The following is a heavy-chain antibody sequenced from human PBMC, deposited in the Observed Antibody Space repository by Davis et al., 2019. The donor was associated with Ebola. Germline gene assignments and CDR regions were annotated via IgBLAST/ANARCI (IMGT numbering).Heavy chain of an antibody. J-gene: IGHJ3*02. Sequence: SVKVSCKASGGTFSSYAISWVRQAPGQGLEWMGGIIPIFGTANYAQMFQGRVTITADESTSTAYIELSSLKSEDTAAYYCAKENILYHDAFDIWGRGTMVTVSS. CDR3: AKENILYHDAFDI. CDR1: GGTFSSYA. CDR2: IIPIFGTA. V-gene: IGHV1-69*13. D-gene: IGHD1/OR15-1a*01.